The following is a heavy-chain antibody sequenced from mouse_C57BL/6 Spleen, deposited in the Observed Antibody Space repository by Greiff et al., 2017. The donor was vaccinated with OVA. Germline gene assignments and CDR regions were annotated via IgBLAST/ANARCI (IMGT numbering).Heavy chain of an antibody. V-gene: IGHV1-26*01. Sequence: EVKLVESGPELVKPGASVKISCKASGYTFTDYYMNWVKQSHGKSLEWIGDINPNNGGTSYNQKFKGKATLTVDKSSSTAYMELRSLTSEDSAVYYCARNDYDGFAYWGQGTLVTVSA. D-gene: IGHD2-4*01. CDR3: ARNDYDGFAY. CDR2: INPNNGGT. J-gene: IGHJ3*01. CDR1: GYTFTDYY.